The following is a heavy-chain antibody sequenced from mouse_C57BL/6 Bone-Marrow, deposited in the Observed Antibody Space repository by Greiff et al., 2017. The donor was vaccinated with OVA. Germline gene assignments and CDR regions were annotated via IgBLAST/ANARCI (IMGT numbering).Heavy chain of an antibody. D-gene: IGHD1-1*02. Sequence: QVQLQQPGAELVKPGASVKMSCKASGYTFTSYWITWVKQRPGQGLEWIGDIYPGSGSTNYNEKFKSKATLTVATSYSTAYMQLSSLTSEDAAVKVCSRGGVAWFADWGQGTLVTVSA. J-gene: IGHJ3*01. CDR3: SRGGVAWFAD. V-gene: IGHV1-55*01. CDR2: IYPGSGST. CDR1: GYTFTSYW.